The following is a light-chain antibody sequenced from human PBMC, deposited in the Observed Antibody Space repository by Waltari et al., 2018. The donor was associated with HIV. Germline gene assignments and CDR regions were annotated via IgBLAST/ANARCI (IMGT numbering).Light chain of an antibody. Sequence: EIVLTQSPATLYVSLGDTVPLSCTASQSVSSNLAWYQQKPGRAPRLRIYAAFTRAAGIPARFRGRGSGTEFTLTINSLQSEDFAVYYCQQYDDWPPEATFGQGTKVEVK. CDR1: QSVSSN. V-gene: IGKV3-15*01. CDR3: QQYDDWPPEAT. CDR2: AAF. J-gene: IGKJ1*01.